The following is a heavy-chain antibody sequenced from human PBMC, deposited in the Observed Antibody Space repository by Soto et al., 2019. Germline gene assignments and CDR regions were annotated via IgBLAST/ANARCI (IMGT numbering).Heavy chain of an antibody. CDR2: IYYSGST. J-gene: IGHJ5*02. D-gene: IGHD2-2*01. V-gene: IGHV4-30-4*01. Sequence: SETLSLTCTVSGGSISSGDYYWSWIRQPPGKGLEWIGYIYYSGSTYYNPSLKSRVTISVDTSKNQFSLKLSSVTAADTAVYYCARGDVVVPAAMPYNWFDPWGQGTLVTVSS. CDR3: ARGDVVVPAAMPYNWFDP. CDR1: GGSISSGDYY.